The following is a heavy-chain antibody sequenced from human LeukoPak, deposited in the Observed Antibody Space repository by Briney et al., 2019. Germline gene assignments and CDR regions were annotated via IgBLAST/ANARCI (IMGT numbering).Heavy chain of an antibody. Sequence: KSGESLKISCKGSGYSFTSYWIGWVRQMPGKGLEWMGIIYPGDSDTRYSPSFQGQVTISADKSISTAYLQWSSLKASDTAMYYCARRHTRYSGYYRDYYDSSGYYYFDYWGQGTLVTVSS. D-gene: IGHD3-22*01. J-gene: IGHJ4*02. CDR1: GYSFTSYW. CDR3: ARRHTRYSGYYRDYYDSSGYYYFDY. CDR2: IYPGDSDT. V-gene: IGHV5-51*01.